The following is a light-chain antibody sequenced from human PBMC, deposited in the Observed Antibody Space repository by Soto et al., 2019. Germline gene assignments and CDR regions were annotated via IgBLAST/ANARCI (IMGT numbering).Light chain of an antibody. CDR2: GAS. Sequence: EIVWTQSPGTLSLSPGERATLSCRASQSVSSSYLAWYQQKPGQAPRLLIYGASSRVTGIPDRFSGSGSGTDFTLTISRLEPEDFAVYYCQQYGSSPAFGGGTKVEIK. CDR1: QSVSSSY. CDR3: QQYGSSPA. V-gene: IGKV3-20*01. J-gene: IGKJ4*01.